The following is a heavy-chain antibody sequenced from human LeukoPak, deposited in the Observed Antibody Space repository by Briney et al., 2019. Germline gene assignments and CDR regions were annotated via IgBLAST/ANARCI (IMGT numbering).Heavy chain of an antibody. D-gene: IGHD3-22*01. CDR1: GFTFSSYS. J-gene: IGHJ4*02. CDR3: ARDTDSSGYHDY. V-gene: IGHV3-21*01. CDR2: ISSSSSYI. Sequence: GGSLSLSCAASGFTFSSYSMNWVRQAPGKGLEWVSSISSSSSYIYYADSVKGRFTISRDNAKNSLYLQMNSLRAEDTAVYYCARDTDSSGYHDYWGQGTLVTVSS.